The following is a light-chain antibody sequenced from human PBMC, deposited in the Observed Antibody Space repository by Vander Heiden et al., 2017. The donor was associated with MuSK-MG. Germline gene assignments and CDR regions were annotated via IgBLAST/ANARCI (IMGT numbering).Light chain of an antibody. J-gene: IGLJ3*02. Sequence: NFMLTQPHPVSESPGKPVTISCTRSSGSIASNYVQWYQQRPGSSPTTVIYEDNQRPSGVPDRFSGSIDSSSNSASLTSSELEAEDEAYYYCQSYNSSNRVFGGGTKLTVL. CDR2: EDN. V-gene: IGLV6-57*01. CDR3: QSYNSSNRV. CDR1: SGSIASNY.